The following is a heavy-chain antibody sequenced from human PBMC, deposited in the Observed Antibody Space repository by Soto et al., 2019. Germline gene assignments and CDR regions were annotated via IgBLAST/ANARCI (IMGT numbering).Heavy chain of an antibody. Sequence: ASVKVSCKASGGTFSSYAISWVRQAPGQGLEWMGGIIPIFGTANYAQKFQGRVTITADESTSTAYMELSSLRSEDTAVYYCARIPCDIVYYYYGMDVWGQGTTVTVSS. CDR3: ARIPCDIVYYYYGMDV. D-gene: IGHD2-15*01. CDR2: IIPIFGTA. CDR1: GGTFSSYA. J-gene: IGHJ6*02. V-gene: IGHV1-69*13.